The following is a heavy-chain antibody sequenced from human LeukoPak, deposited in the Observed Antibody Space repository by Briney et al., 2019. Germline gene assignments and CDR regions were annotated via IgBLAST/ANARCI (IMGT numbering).Heavy chain of an antibody. V-gene: IGHV3-23*01. D-gene: IGHD2-2*01. CDR2: ISGSGGST. CDR3: ATRPPPYCSSTSCYSHAEYFQH. Sequence: GGSLRLSCAASGFTFSSYAMSWVRQAPGKGLEWVSAISGSGGSTYYADSVKGRFTISRDNSKNTLYLQMNSLRAEDTAVYYCATRPPPYCSSTSCYSHAEYFQHWGQGTLVTVSS. J-gene: IGHJ1*01. CDR1: GFTFSSYA.